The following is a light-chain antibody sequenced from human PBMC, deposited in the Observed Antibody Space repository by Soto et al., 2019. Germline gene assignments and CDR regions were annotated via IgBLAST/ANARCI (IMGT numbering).Light chain of an antibody. CDR2: AAS. Sequence: DIQMTQSPSSLSATVGDRFTITCRASQSIRSYLNWYQQKPGKAPKLLIYAASSLQSGVPSRFSGSGSGTDFTLTISSLQPEDFATYYCQPRYSTPRTFGQGTKVEIK. V-gene: IGKV1-39*01. CDR3: QPRYSTPRT. CDR1: QSIRSY. J-gene: IGKJ1*01.